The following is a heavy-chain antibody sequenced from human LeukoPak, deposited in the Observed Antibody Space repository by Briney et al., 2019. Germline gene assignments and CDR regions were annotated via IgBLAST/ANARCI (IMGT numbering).Heavy chain of an antibody. J-gene: IGHJ1*01. Sequence: PGESLKISCKGSGYSFTAYWISWVRQMPGKGLEWMGRIDPSDSYINHSPSFQGHVTISADESISTAYLQWSSLKASDTAMYYCARRPNRYSSSWYSEYFQHWGQGTLVTVSS. D-gene: IGHD6-13*01. CDR3: ARRPNRYSSSWYSEYFQH. V-gene: IGHV5-10-1*01. CDR1: GYSFTAYW. CDR2: IDPSDSYI.